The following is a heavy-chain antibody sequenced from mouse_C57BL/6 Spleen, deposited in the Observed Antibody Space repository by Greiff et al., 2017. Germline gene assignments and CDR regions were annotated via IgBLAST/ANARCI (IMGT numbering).Heavy chain of an antibody. V-gene: IGHV1-19*01. CDR3: ARHSSNWDCGD. J-gene: IGHJ1*01. Sequence: EVQLQQSGPELVKPGASVQMSCTASGYTLTDYYMHWVKQSNGQSLEWIGVINPYNGGTKYTQKFKGKATLTADTSSSTAYMELSSLTSEDTAVYYWARHSSNWDCGDWGAGTTLTVSS. D-gene: IGHD6-1*01. CDR1: GYTLTDYY. CDR2: INPYNGGT.